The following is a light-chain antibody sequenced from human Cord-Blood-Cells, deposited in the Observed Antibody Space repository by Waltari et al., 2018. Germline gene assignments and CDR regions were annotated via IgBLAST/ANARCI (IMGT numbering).Light chain of an antibody. CDR2: DAS. J-gene: IGKJ4*01. CDR1: QSISSW. Sequence: DIHMTESPSTLPASAGLRVTLTCRASQSISSWLAWYQQKPGKAPKLLIYDASSLESGVPSRFSGSGSGTEFTLTISSLQPDDFAVYYCQQYNSYPFTFGEGTKVEIK. V-gene: IGKV1-5*01. CDR3: QQYNSYPFT.